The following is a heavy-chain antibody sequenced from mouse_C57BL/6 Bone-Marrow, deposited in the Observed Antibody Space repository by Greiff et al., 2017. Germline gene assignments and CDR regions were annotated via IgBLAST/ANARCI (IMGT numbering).Heavy chain of an antibody. CDR3: STHNTTVQFAY. Sequence: EVQLMESGGDLVKPGGSLKLSCAASGFHFSSYGMSWVRQTPDKRLEWVATISSGGSYNYYPASVKGRFTISRDNAKNTLYLQMLSLKSEDTSICYSSTHNTTVQFAYWGQGTLVTVSA. D-gene: IGHD1-1*01. J-gene: IGHJ3*01. CDR1: GFHFSSYG. V-gene: IGHV5-6*01. CDR2: ISSGGSYN.